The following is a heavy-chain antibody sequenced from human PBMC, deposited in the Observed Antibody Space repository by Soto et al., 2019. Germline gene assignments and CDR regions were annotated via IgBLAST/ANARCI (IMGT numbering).Heavy chain of an antibody. CDR2: TYYRSKWYN. D-gene: IGHD6-13*01. CDR3: ARDIAAAEEGAYYYYYGMDV. CDR1: GDSVSSNSAA. J-gene: IGHJ6*02. Sequence: SQTLSLTCAISGDSVSSNSAAWNWIRQSPSRGLEWLGRTYYRSKWYNDYAVSVKSRITINPDTSKNQFSLQLNSVTPEDTAVYYCARDIAAAEEGAYYYYYGMDVWGQGTTVTVSS. V-gene: IGHV6-1*01.